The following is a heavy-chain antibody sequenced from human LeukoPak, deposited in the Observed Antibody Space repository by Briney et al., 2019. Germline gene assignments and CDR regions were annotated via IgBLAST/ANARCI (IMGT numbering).Heavy chain of an antibody. CDR1: GFTFSSYG. D-gene: IGHD4-17*01. J-gene: IGHJ3*02. V-gene: IGHV3-33*01. Sequence: GGSLRLSCAASGFTFSSYGMHWVRQAPGKGLEWVAVIWYDGSNKYYADSVKGRFTISRDNSKNTLYLQMNSLRAEDTAVYYCARELALRDAFDIWGQGTMVTVSS. CDR3: ARELALRDAFDI. CDR2: IWYDGSNK.